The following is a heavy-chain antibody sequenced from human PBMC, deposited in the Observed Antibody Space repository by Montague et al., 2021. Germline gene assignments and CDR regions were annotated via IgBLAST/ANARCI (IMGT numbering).Heavy chain of an antibody. CDR2: IKADGSAT. V-gene: IGHV3-7*02. Sequence: SLRLSCAASGFTFSTYWMGWVRQAPGEGLEWVANIKADGSATYYAGSVKGRFTISRDNAQNSLYLQMNSLRAEDTAVYYCYRSYGWVTDFWGQGTLVTVSS. CDR3: YRSYGWVTDF. CDR1: GFTFSTYW. J-gene: IGHJ4*02. D-gene: IGHD5-18*01.